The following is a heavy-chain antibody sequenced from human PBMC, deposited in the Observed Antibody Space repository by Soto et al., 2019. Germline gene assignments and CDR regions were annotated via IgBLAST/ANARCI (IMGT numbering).Heavy chain of an antibody. Sequence: TRSVTGTISGDSSSSNSAAWKWIRQSPSRGLEWLGRTYYRSKWYNDYAVSVESRITINPDTSKNHFSLQLNFVTPEDTAVYFCARGEQYSGRIFDYWGQGTLVTVSS. CDR2: TYYRSKWYN. J-gene: IGHJ4*02. CDR1: GDSSSSNSAA. V-gene: IGHV6-1*01. D-gene: IGHD1-26*01. CDR3: ARGEQYSGRIFDY.